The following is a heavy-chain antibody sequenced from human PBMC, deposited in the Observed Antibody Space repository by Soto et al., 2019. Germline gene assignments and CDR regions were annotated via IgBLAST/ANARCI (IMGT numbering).Heavy chain of an antibody. CDR2: MQPSTGRT. D-gene: IGHD1-26*01. V-gene: IGHV1-8*01. CDR1: GYSFTSID. CDR3: ARGVSAGVDY. J-gene: IGHJ4*02. Sequence: ASVKVSCKASGYSFTSIDINWVRQTAGQGLEWMGWMQPSTGRTGYAQKFQGRVTMTRDTSINTAYMELTTLTSDDTAVYYCARGVSAGVDYWGQGTLVTVSS.